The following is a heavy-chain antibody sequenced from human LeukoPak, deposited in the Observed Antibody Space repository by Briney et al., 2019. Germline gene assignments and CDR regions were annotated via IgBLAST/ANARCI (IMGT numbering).Heavy chain of an antibody. CDR2: IYYSGST. D-gene: IGHD1-26*01. J-gene: IGHJ4*02. CDR1: GGSISSYY. Sequence: SETLSLTCTVSGGSISSYYWSWIRQPPGKGLEWIGDIYYSGSTNYNPSLKSRVTISVETSKNQFSLRLSSVTAADTAVYYSARLASGSYGPLTPFDYWGQGTLVTVSS. CDR3: ARLASGSYGPLTPFDY. V-gene: IGHV4-59*08.